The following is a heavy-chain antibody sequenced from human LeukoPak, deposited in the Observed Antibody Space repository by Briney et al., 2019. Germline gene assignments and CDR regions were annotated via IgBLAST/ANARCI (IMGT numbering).Heavy chain of an antibody. CDR1: GYTFTGYY. D-gene: IGHD2-2*01. J-gene: IGHJ5*02. CDR3: ARLPDCSSTSCYHPPFDP. Sequence: GASVKVSCKASGYTFTGYYMHWVRQAPGQGLEWMGWINPNSGGTNYAQKFQGRVTMTRDTSISTAYMELRSLRSDDTAVYYCARLPDCSSTSCYHPPFDPWGQGTLVTVSS. CDR2: INPNSGGT. V-gene: IGHV1-2*02.